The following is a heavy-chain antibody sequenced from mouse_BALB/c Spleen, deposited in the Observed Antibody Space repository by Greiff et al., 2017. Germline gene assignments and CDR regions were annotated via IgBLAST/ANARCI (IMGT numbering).Heavy chain of an antibody. D-gene: IGHD1-1*01. CDR1: GFSLPDYG. Sequence: VQLQESGPGLVAPSQSLSITCTVSGFSLPDYGVSWIRQPPGKGLEWLGVIWGGGSTYYNSALKSRLSISKDNSKSQVFLKMNSLQTDDTAIYYCAKHRDYYGSSLYAMDNWGQGTSVTVSS. J-gene: IGHJ4*01. CDR2: IWGGGST. V-gene: IGHV2-6-5*01. CDR3: AKHRDYYGSSLYAMDN.